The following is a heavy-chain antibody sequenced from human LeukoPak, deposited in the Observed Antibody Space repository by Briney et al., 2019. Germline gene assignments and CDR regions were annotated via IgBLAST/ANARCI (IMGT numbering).Heavy chain of an antibody. CDR2: MNPNSGNT. J-gene: IGHJ6*02. D-gene: IGHD1-26*01. V-gene: IGHV1-8*01. Sequence: GASVKVSCKASGYTFTSYDINCVRQATGQGLEWMGWMNPNSGNTGYAQKFQRRVAMTKDTSISTVYMELSSLTSEDTAVYYCAREEIRWELQGKLNYGMDVWGQGTTVTVSS. CDR1: GYTFTSYD. CDR3: AREEIRWELQGKLNYGMDV.